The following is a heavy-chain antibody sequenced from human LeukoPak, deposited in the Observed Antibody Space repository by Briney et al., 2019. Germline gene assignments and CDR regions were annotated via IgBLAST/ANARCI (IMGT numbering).Heavy chain of an antibody. Sequence: SETLSLTCAVSGYSISSGYYWGWIRQPPGKGLEWIGSIYHSGSTYYNPSLKSRVTISVDTSKNQFPLKLSSVTAADTAVYYCASILREAFDIWGQGTMVTVSS. CDR1: GYSISSGYY. CDR3: ASILREAFDI. CDR2: IYHSGST. V-gene: IGHV4-38-2*01. D-gene: IGHD4-17*01. J-gene: IGHJ3*02.